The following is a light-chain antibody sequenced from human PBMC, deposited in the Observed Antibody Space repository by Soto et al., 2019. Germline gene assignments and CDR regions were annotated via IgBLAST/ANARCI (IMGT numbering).Light chain of an antibody. CDR3: SSYAGSTPVV. V-gene: IGLV2-14*01. CDR1: SSDVGGYKY. CDR2: EVN. Sequence: SALTQPASVSGSPGQSITISCTGTSSDVGGYKYVSWYQQYPGKAPKVMIYEVNNRPSGVSNRFSGSKSGNTASLTISGLQAEDEADYYCSSYAGSTPVVFGGGTKVTVL. J-gene: IGLJ2*01.